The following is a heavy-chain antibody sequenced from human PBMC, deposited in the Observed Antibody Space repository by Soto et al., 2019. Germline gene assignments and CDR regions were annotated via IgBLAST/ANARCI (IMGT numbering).Heavy chain of an antibody. D-gene: IGHD5-12*01. J-gene: IGHJ4*02. CDR3: EVATGY. V-gene: IGHV1-8*01. CDR1: GYTFTEYD. CDR2: VSPENRNA. Sequence: QVQVVQSRAEVKKPGASVKVSCKTSGYTFTEYDINWVRQAPGQGLEYMGWVSPENRNAGYAPQFRGRVSMTADTSINTVYLELTTLTYEDTAVYYCEVATGYWGQGTMVTVSS.